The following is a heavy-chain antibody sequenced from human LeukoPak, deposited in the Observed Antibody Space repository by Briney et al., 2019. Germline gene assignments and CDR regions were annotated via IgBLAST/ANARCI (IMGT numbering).Heavy chain of an antibody. CDR2: IKQDGSKK. CDR3: TRVGYIDEGIDY. V-gene: IGHV3-7*04. Sequence: GGSLRLSCAASGFTFSSHWMSWVRQAPGKGPEWVANIKQDGSKKSYADSVKGRFTISRDNAKNSLYLQMNSLRAEDTAIYYCTRVGYIDEGIDYWGQGTLVTVSS. CDR1: GFTFSSHW. D-gene: IGHD5-24*01. J-gene: IGHJ4*02.